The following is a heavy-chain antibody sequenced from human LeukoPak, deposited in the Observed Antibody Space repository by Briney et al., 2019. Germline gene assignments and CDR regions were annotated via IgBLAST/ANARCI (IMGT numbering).Heavy chain of an antibody. CDR2: IYYSGSN. V-gene: IGHV4-59*01. Sequence: SETLSLTCTVSGVSLSGYYWSWSGQPPGKGLEWIGYIYYSGSNNYNPSRKSRVTTSVDRSKNQFSLRVSSVTAADTAVYYCARSRSRGYSGDFDFWGQGTLVTVSS. D-gene: IGHD5-12*01. CDR1: GVSLSGYY. J-gene: IGHJ4*02. CDR3: ARSRSRGYSGDFDF.